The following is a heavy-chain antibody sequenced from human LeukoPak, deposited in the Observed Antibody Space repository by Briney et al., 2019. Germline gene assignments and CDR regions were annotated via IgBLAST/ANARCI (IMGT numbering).Heavy chain of an antibody. J-gene: IGHJ4*02. CDR3: AKMSSDILTGYYPGGY. CDR2: ISGSGGST. Sequence: GGSLRLSCAASGFTFSSYAMSWVRQAPGKGLEWVSAISGSGGSTYYADSVKDRFTIPRDNSKNTLYLQMNSLRAEDTAVYYCAKMSSDILTGYYPGGYWGQGTLVTVSS. CDR1: GFTFSSYA. V-gene: IGHV3-23*01. D-gene: IGHD3-9*01.